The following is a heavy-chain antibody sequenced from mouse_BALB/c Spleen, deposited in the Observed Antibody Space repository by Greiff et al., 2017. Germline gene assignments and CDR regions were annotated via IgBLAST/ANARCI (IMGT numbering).Heavy chain of an antibody. CDR1: GYTFCSYW. V-gene: IGHV1-9*01. J-gene: IGHJ4*01. Sequence: VQLQESGAELMKPGASVKISCKATGYTFCSYWIEWVKQRPGHGLEWIGEILPGSGSTNYNEKFKGKATFTADTSSNTAYMQLSSLTSEDSAVYYCARFITTATYAMDYRGQGTSVTVSS. CDR2: ILPGSGST. CDR3: ARFITTATYAMDY. D-gene: IGHD1-2*01.